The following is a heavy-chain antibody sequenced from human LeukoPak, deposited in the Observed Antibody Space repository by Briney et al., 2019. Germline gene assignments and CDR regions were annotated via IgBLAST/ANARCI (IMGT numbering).Heavy chain of an antibody. D-gene: IGHD2-2*01. J-gene: IGHJ4*02. CDR2: INSDGSYT. CDR1: GFTFSRYW. CDR3: ARICSTTDCLISA. V-gene: IGHV3-74*01. Sequence: GGSLRLSCAASGFTFSRYWKHWVRQAPGKGLVWVSRINSDGSYTSYADFVKGRFTISRDNAKNTVYLQMSSLRAEDTAVYYCARICSTTDCLISAWGQGTLVTVSS.